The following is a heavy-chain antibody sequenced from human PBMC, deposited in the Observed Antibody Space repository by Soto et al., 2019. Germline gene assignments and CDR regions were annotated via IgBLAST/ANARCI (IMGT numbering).Heavy chain of an antibody. CDR2: ISAYNGNT. CDR1: GYTFTSYG. V-gene: IGHV1-18*01. CDR3: ARDVVGSGWYRGVNS. Sequence: PSVKVSCKASGYTFTSYGIGWVRQAPGQGLEWMGWISAYNGNTNYAQKFQGRVTMTRDTSTSTVYMELSSLRSEDTAVYYCARDVVGSGWYRGVNSWGQGTLVTVSS. J-gene: IGHJ4*02. D-gene: IGHD6-19*01.